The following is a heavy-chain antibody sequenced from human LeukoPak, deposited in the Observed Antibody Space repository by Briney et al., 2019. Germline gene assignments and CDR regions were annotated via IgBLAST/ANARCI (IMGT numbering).Heavy chain of an antibody. D-gene: IGHD6-19*01. Sequence: GSLRLSCAASGFTFSSYAMHWVRQAPGKGLEWVAVISYDGSNKYYADSVKGRFTISRDNSKNTLYVQMNSLRVEDTAVYYCAKDRVIHSGWYFGFDYWGQGTLVTVSS. V-gene: IGHV3-30*14. J-gene: IGHJ4*02. CDR1: GFTFSSYA. CDR2: ISYDGSNK. CDR3: AKDRVIHSGWYFGFDY.